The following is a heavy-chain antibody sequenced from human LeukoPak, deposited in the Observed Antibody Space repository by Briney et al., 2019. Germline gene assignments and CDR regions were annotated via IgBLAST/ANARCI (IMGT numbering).Heavy chain of an antibody. Sequence: GASVKVSCKASGYTFTGYYMHWVRQAPGQGLEWMGWINPNSGGTNYAQKFQGRVTMTRDTSISIAYMELSRLRSDDTAVYYCARGDSSSWYLSDYWGQGTLVTVSS. J-gene: IGHJ4*02. CDR2: INPNSGGT. D-gene: IGHD6-13*01. CDR1: GYTFTGYY. CDR3: ARGDSSSWYLSDY. V-gene: IGHV1-2*02.